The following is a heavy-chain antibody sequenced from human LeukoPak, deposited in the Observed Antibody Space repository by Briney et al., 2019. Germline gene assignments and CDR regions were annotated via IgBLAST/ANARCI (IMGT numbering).Heavy chain of an antibody. CDR3: ARDSAYAFDY. V-gene: IGHV3-48*01. CDR2: IIASSNGV. CDR1: GFTFSSFS. Sequence: GGSLRLSCAASGFTFSSFSMNWVRQAPGKGLEWFSYIIASSNGVQYADSVQGRFTISRDNAKNSLYLQMNSLRAEDTAVYYCARDSAYAFDYWGQGTLVTVSS. D-gene: IGHD3-16*01. J-gene: IGHJ4*02.